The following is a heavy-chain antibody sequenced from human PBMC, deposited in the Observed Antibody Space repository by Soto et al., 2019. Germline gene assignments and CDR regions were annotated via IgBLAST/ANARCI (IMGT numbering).Heavy chain of an antibody. J-gene: IGHJ5*02. V-gene: IGHV2-5*02. CDR3: ALTYCGSGSYYNVRGFDP. CDR1: GFSLSTSGVG. Sequence: QITLKESGPTLVKPTQTLTLTCTFSGFSLSTSGVGVGWIRQPPGKALGWLALIYWDDDKRYSPSLKSRLTITKDTTKSQAVLTMTNMDPVDTATYYCALTYCGSGSYYNVRGFDPWGQGTLVTVSS. D-gene: IGHD3-10*01. CDR2: IYWDDDK.